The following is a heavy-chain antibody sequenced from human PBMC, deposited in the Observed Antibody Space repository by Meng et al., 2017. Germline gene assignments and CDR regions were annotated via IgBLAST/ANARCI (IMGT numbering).Heavy chain of an antibody. J-gene: IGHJ5*02. V-gene: IGHV4-34*01. CDR1: GGSFSGYY. CDR3: ARDYHNWNPKINWFDP. Sequence: QGQLPRWGAGMCEPSETLSLTFAVHGGSFSGYYWSWIRQPPGKGLEWIGEINHSGSTNYNPSLKSRVTISVDTSKNQFSLKLSSVTAADTAVYYCARDYHNWNPKINWFDPWGQGTLVTVSS. CDR2: INHSGST. D-gene: IGHD1-20*01.